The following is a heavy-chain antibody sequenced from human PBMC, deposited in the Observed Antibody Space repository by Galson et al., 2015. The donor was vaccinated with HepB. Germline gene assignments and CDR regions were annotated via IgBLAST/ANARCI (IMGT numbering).Heavy chain of an antibody. CDR1: GYTFTSYD. V-gene: IGHV1-3*01. CDR2: INAGNGNT. Sequence: SVKVSCKVSGYTFTSYDMHWVRQAPGQRLEWMGWINAGNGNTKYSQKFQGRVTITRDTFASTAYRELSSLRSEDTAVYYCARDWVVPAAMHYYGMDVWGQGTTVTVSS. J-gene: IGHJ6*02. D-gene: IGHD2-2*01. CDR3: ARDWVVPAAMHYYGMDV.